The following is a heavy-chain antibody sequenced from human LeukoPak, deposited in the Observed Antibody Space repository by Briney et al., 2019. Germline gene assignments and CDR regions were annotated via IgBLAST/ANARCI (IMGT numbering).Heavy chain of an antibody. J-gene: IGHJ3*02. D-gene: IGHD2-21*01. CDR3: ARDRYCGGDCYVWQQKKLDAFDI. V-gene: IGHV4-4*02. Sequence: TSGTLSLTCAVSGGSISSSNWWSWVRQPPGKGLEWIGEIYHSGSTNYNPSLKSRVTISVDKSKNQFSLKLSSVTAADTAVYYCARDRYCGGDCYVWQQKKLDAFDIGGQGTMVTVS. CDR1: GGSISSSNW. CDR2: IYHSGST.